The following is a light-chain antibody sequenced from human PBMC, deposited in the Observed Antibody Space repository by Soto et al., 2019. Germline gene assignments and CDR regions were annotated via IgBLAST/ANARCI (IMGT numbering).Light chain of an antibody. CDR2: DAS. V-gene: IGKV1-5*01. Sequence: DIQMTQSPSTLSASVGERVTITCRASQSISSWLAWYQQKPGKAPKLLIYDASSLESGVPSRFSGSGSGTEITRTISSLQPDDFATDYCQQYNSYQWTFGQGPKLEIK. CDR1: QSISSW. J-gene: IGKJ2*02. CDR3: QQYNSYQWT.